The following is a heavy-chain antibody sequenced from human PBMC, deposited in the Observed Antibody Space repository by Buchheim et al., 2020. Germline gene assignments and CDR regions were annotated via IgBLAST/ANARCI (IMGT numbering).Heavy chain of an antibody. CDR2: INPNSGGP. CDR1: GYTFTGYY. V-gene: IGHV1-2*02. J-gene: IGHJ6*02. Sequence: QVQLVQSGAEVKKPGASVKVSCKASGYTFTGYYMHWVRQAPGQGLEWMGWINPNSGGPNYAQKFQGRVTMTRDTSISTAYMELSRLRSDDTAVYYCARERVYGGNSRGRYYGMDVWGQGTT. D-gene: IGHD4-23*01. CDR3: ARERVYGGNSRGRYYGMDV.